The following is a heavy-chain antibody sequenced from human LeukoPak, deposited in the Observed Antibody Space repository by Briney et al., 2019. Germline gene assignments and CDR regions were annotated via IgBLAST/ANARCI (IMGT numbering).Heavy chain of an antibody. CDR1: GGSISSYY. CDR3: VRDPPRGSGTYHTLAI. V-gene: IGHV4-59*12. D-gene: IGHD3-10*01. CDR2: IYYSGST. J-gene: IGHJ3*02. Sequence: SETLSLTCTVSGGSISSYYWSWIRQPPGKGLEWIGYIYYSGSTNYNPSLKSRVTISVDTSKNQVSLKLTSVTAADTAVYYCVRDPPRGSGTYHTLAIWGQETMVTVSS.